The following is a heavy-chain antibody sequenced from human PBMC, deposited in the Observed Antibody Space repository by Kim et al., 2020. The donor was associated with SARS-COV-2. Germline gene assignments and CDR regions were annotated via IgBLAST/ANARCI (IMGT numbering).Heavy chain of an antibody. D-gene: IGHD5-12*01. J-gene: IGHJ4*02. CDR3: TRHVIEEDGYKADDY. V-gene: IGHV3-73*01. Sequence: ASVKGRFTISRDDSKNTAYLQMNSLKTEDTAVYYCTRHVIEEDGYKADDYWGQGTLVTVSS.